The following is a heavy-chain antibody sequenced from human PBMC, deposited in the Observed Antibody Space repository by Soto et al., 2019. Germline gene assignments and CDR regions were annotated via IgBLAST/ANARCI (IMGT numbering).Heavy chain of an antibody. CDR2: ISPKNGDT. CDR1: GYSFTGYY. D-gene: IGHD4-17*01. CDR3: ARDAQPSGDYYFDY. Sequence: QVQLVQSGAEVKKPGASVTVSCKASGYSFTGYYMHWVRQAPGQELEWMGWISPKNGDTRYARQFQGRVTMTRDRSISTIYMELSSLISDDTAFYYCARDAQPSGDYYFDYWGQGTLVTVSS. V-gene: IGHV1-2*02. J-gene: IGHJ4*02.